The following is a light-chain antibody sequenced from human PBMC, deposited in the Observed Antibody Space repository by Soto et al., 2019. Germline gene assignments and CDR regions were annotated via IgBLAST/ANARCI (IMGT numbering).Light chain of an antibody. Sequence: QSVLTQPPSVSGAPGQRVTISCTGSSSNIGAGYDVHGYQQRPGTAPKLLIFGNINRPSGVPDRFSGSKSGTSASLAITGLQAEDEGDYYCQSYDSTLSARYVFGTGTNVTVL. CDR1: SSNIGAGYD. J-gene: IGLJ1*01. V-gene: IGLV1-40*01. CDR3: QSYDSTLSARYV. CDR2: GNI.